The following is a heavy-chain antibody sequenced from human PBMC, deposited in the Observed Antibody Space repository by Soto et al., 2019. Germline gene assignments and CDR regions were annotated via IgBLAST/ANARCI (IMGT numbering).Heavy chain of an antibody. CDR2: IDPSDSYI. V-gene: IGHV5-10-1*01. CDR3: TGHRGGTYPNWFDP. D-gene: IGHD1-26*01. CDR1: GYSFTSYW. J-gene: IGHJ5*02. Sequence: GESLKISCKGSGYSFTSYWISWVRQMPGKGLEWMGRIDPSDSYINYSPSFQGHVTISADKSISTAYLQWSSLKASDTAMYYCTGHRGGTYPNWFDPWGQSTLVTVSS.